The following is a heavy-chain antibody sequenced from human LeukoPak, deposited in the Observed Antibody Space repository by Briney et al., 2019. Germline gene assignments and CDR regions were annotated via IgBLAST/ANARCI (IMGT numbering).Heavy chain of an antibody. CDR1: GFTFSAYW. Sequence: GGSLRLSCAASGFTFSAYWMTWVRQAPGKGLAWVANIIEGGDVKYYADSVKGGFTISRDNTKNSLYLQMTSLRADDTAVYYCARVGKNGWDFDHWGQGILVTVSS. CDR3: ARVGKNGWDFDH. V-gene: IGHV3-7*01. D-gene: IGHD6-19*01. J-gene: IGHJ4*02. CDR2: IIEGGDVK.